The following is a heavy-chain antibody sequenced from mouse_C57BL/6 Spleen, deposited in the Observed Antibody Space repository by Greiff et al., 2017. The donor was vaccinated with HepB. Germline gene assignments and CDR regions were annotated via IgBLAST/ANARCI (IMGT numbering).Heavy chain of an antibody. J-gene: IGHJ2*01. CDR1: GYTFTSYW. Sequence: QVQLQQPGAELVRPGSSVKLSCKASGYTFTSYWMDWVKQRPGQGLEWIGNIYPSDSETHYNQKFKDKATLTVDKSSSQAYMQLSSLTSEDSAVYYCARVRNYYGSSPYYFDYWGQGATLTVSS. CDR3: ARVRNYYGSSPYYFDY. V-gene: IGHV1-61*01. D-gene: IGHD1-1*01. CDR2: IYPSDSET.